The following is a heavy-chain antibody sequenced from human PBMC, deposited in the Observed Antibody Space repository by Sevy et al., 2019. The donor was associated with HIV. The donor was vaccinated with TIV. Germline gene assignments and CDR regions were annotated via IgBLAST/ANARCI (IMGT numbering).Heavy chain of an antibody. CDR1: GFTFSSAW. Sequence: GGSLRLSCTASGFTFSSAWMSWVRQAPGKGLEWVGRIKSEFDGGAIDYAAPVKGRFRISREDSKTTVYLQMNSLKTDDPAVYYCITDPAYRGYDEDVINYYFYGMDVWGQGTTVTVSS. V-gene: IGHV3-15*01. D-gene: IGHD5-12*01. CDR2: IKSEFDGGAI. J-gene: IGHJ6*02. CDR3: ITDPAYRGYDEDVINYYFYGMDV.